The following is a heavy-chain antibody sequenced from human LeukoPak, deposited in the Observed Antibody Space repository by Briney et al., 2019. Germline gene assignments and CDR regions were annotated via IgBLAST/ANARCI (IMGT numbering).Heavy chain of an antibody. V-gene: IGHV3-64*01. CDR3: ARDGDFTVTTLDAFDI. CDR2: IDANGGST. Sequence: GGSLRLSCAASGFTFNIYAMHWVRQTPGKGLEFVSGIDANGGSTYYGNSVKGRFTISRDDSENTLFLQMGSLREEDMAVYYCARDGDFTVTTLDAFDIWGQGTMVTVSS. J-gene: IGHJ3*02. D-gene: IGHD4-17*01. CDR1: GFTFNIYA.